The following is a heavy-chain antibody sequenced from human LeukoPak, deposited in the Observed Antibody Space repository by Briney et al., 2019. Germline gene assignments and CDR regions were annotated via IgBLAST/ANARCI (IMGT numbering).Heavy chain of an antibody. CDR3: ARRGPAGSSSSGMDV. CDR2: IYYSGST. J-gene: IGHJ6*02. Sequence: RTSETLSLTCTVSGGSISGYYWSWIRQPPGKGLEWIGNIYYSGSTNYNPSLKSRVTISVDTSKNQFSLQLNSVTPEDTAVYYCARRGPAGSSSSGMDVWGQGTTVTVSS. V-gene: IGHV4-59*12. D-gene: IGHD6-6*01. CDR1: GGSISGYY.